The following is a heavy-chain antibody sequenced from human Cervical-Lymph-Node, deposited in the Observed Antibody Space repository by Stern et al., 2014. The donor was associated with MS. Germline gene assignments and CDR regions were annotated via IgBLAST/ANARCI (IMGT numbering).Heavy chain of an antibody. V-gene: IGHV3-30-3*01. CDR3: ATLGGGYNYVLFDY. CDR1: GFTFSSYA. CDR2: ISYDGSNK. Sequence: DQLVESGGGVVQPGRSLRLSCAASGFTFSSYAMHWVRQAPGKGLEWVAVISYDGSNKYYADSVKGRFTISRDNSKNTLYLQMNSLRAEDTAVYYCATLGGGYNYVLFDYWGQGTLVTVSS. J-gene: IGHJ4*02. D-gene: IGHD5-18*01.